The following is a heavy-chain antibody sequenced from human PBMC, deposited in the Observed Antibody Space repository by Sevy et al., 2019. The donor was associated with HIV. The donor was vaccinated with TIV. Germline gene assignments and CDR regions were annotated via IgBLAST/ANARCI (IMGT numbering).Heavy chain of an antibody. Sequence: GGSLRLSCKPSGFTFISYAMNWVRQAPGKGLEWVSTIYGTGPVTYYADSVKGRSTISRDNSKNMLYLQMNSLRTEDSALYYCAGARYDSSGSFDAFDIWGQGTRVTVSS. CDR3: AGARYDSSGSFDAFDI. CDR1: GFTFISYA. D-gene: IGHD3-22*01. J-gene: IGHJ3*02. V-gene: IGHV3-23*01. CDR2: IYGTGPVT.